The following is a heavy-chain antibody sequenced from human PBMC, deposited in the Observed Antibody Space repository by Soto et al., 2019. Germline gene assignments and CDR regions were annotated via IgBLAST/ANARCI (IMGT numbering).Heavy chain of an antibody. CDR2: IIPIFGTA. CDR1: GGTFSSYA. V-gene: IGHV1-69*06. D-gene: IGHD3-16*01. CDR3: ALWVHKGKMGY. Sequence: GASVKVSCKASGGTFSSYAISWVRQAPGQGLEWMGGIIPIFGTANYAQKFQGRVTITADKSTSTAYMELSSLRSEDTAVYYCALWVHKGKMGYWGQGTLVTVSS. J-gene: IGHJ4*02.